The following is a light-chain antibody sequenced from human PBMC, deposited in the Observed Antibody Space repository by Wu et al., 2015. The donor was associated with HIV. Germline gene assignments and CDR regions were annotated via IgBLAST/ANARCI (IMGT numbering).Light chain of an antibody. J-gene: IGKJ4*01. V-gene: IGKV3-20*01. CDR1: QSVSSIY. CDR2: GTS. Sequence: TLSCRASQSVSSIYLAWYQHKPGQAPRLLIYGTSSRATGIPDRFSGSGSGTDFTLIISRLEPEDFAVYYCQQDGSSPTFGGGTKVEIK. CDR3: QQDGSSPT.